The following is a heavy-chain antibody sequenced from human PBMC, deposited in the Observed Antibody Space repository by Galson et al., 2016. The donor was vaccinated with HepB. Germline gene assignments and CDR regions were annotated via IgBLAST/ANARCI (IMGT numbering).Heavy chain of an antibody. V-gene: IGHV3-21*01. D-gene: IGHD3-22*01. Sequence: SLRLSCAASGFAFHTYSMHWVRQSPAKGLEWVSSISRSSANIYYADSARGRFTISRDNAKNSLFLQMNSLRAEDTAVYYCVRGCYDSSSFVGDQWGQGALVTVSS. J-gene: IGHJ4*02. CDR3: VRGCYDSSSFVGDQ. CDR1: GFAFHTYS. CDR2: ISRSSANI.